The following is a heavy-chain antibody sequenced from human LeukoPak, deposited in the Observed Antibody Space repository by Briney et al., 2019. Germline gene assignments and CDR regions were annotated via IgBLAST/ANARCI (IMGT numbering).Heavy chain of an antibody. D-gene: IGHD2-2*01. CDR3: ARGIVVVPAALELNWFDP. V-gene: IGHV4-34*01. J-gene: IGHJ5*02. CDR2: INHSGST. Sequence: SETLSLTCAVYGGSFSGYYWSWIRQPPGKGLEWIGEINHSGSTNYNPSLKSRVTISVDTSKNQFSLKLSSVTAADTAVYYCARGIVVVPAALELNWFDPWGQGTLVTVPS. CDR1: GGSFSGYY.